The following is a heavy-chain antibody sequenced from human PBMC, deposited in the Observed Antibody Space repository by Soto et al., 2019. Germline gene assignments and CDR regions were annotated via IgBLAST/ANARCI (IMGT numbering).Heavy chain of an antibody. CDR1: GFTFNKYA. CDR2: IAYDSSDK. CDR3: ARPLEWFGDDAFDL. D-gene: IGHD3-10*01. Sequence: QVQLVESGGGVVQPGRSLRLSCAAAGFTFNKYAMDWVRQVPGKGLEWVALIAYDSSDKKYADSVKGRFTISRDNAKDTLFLHMNNLRPEDKALYYCARPLEWFGDDAFDLWGRGTMVIVYS. V-gene: IGHV3-30-3*01. J-gene: IGHJ3*01.